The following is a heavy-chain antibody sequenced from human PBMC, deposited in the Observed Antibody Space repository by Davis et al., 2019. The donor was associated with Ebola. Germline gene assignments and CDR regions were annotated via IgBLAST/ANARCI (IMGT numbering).Heavy chain of an antibody. CDR3: ARPNDDFWSGYVY. Sequence: SETLSLTCTVSGGSIRSSTYYWGWIRQPPGKGLEWIGSGFHSGSAYYNPSLKSRVTIFVDTPRNQFSLKLTSLTAADTAVYYCARPNDDFWSGYVYWGQGTLVTVSS. CDR2: GFHSGSA. D-gene: IGHD3-3*01. J-gene: IGHJ4*02. CDR1: GGSIRSSTYY. V-gene: IGHV4-39*01.